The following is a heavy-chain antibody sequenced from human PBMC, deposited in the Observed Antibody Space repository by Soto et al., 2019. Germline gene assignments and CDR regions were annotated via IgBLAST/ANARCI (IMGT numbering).Heavy chain of an antibody. CDR2: ISSSSSTI. V-gene: IGHV3-48*02. D-gene: IGHD3-22*01. Sequence: GGSLRLSCAASGFTFSSYSRNWVRQAPGKGLEWVSYISSSSSTIYYADSVKGRFTISRDNAKNSLYLQMNSLRDEDTAVYYCARDRVRYYYDSSGYGVYFQHWGQGTLVTVSS. CDR1: GFTFSSYS. CDR3: ARDRVRYYYDSSGYGVYFQH. J-gene: IGHJ1*01.